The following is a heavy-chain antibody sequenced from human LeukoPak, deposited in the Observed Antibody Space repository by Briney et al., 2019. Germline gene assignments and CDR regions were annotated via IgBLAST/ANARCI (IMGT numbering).Heavy chain of an antibody. V-gene: IGHV4-34*01. CDR3: ARADTAMVDY. J-gene: IGHJ4*02. CDR2: INHSGST. Sequence: SETLSLTCAVYGGSFSGYYWSWIRQPPGKGLEWIGEINHSGSTNYNPSLKSRVTISVDTSKNQFSLKLSSVTAADTAVYYCARADTAMVDYWGQGTLVTVSS. D-gene: IGHD5-18*01. CDR1: GGSFSGYY.